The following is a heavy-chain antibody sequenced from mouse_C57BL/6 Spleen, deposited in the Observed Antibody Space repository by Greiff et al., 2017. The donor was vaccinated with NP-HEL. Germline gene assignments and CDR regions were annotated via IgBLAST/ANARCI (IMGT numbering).Heavy chain of an antibody. CDR2: ISGGGGNT. Sequence: EVMLVESGGGLVKPGGSLKLSCAASGFTFSSYTMSWVRQTPEKRLEWVATISGGGGNTYYPDSVKGRFTISRDNAKNTLYLQMSSLRSEDTALYYCARQDYSNYDHYYAMDYWGQGTSVTVSS. V-gene: IGHV5-9*01. J-gene: IGHJ4*01. CDR1: GFTFSSYT. D-gene: IGHD2-5*01. CDR3: ARQDYSNYDHYYAMDY.